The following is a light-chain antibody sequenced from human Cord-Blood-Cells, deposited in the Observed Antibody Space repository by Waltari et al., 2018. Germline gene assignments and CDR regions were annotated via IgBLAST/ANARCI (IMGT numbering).Light chain of an antibody. Sequence: DIVMTQSPDSLAVSPGETAPNNCKSSQNVLYSSNNKNYLAWYQQKPGQPPKLLIYWASTRESGVPDRFSGSGSGTDFTLTISSLQAEDVAVYYCQQYYSTPYTFGQGTKLEIK. J-gene: IGKJ2*01. CDR2: WAS. V-gene: IGKV4-1*01. CDR1: QNVLYSSNNKNY. CDR3: QQYYSTPYT.